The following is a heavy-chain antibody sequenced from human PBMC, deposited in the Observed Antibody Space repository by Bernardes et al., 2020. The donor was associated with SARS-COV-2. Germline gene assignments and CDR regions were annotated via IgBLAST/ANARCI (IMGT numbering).Heavy chain of an antibody. CDR3: VKDSGIVVVIADAFDI. CDR2: ISSNGGST. J-gene: IGHJ3*02. V-gene: IGHV3-64D*06. CDR1: GFTFSSYA. Sequence: GGSLRLSCSASGFTFSSYAMHWVRQAPGKGLEYVSAISSNGGSTYYADSVKGRFTISRDNSKNTLYLQMSSLRAEDTAVYYCVKDSGIVVVIADAFDIWGQGTMVTVSS. D-gene: IGHD2-21*01.